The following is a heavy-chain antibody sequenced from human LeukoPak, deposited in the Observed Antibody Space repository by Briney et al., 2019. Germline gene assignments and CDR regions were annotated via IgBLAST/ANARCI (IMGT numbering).Heavy chain of an antibody. D-gene: IGHD2-2*02. Sequence: GASVKVSGKASGYTFTSYGISWVRQAPGQGLEWMGWISAYNGNTNYAQKLQGRVTMTTDTSTSTAYMELRSLRSDDTAVYYCARVMGDIVVVPAAIDYWGQGTLVTVSS. CDR1: GYTFTSYG. J-gene: IGHJ4*02. V-gene: IGHV1-18*04. CDR3: ARVMGDIVVVPAAIDY. CDR2: ISAYNGNT.